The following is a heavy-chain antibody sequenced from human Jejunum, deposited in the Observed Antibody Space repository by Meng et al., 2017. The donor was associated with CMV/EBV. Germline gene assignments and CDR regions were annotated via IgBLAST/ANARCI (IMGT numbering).Heavy chain of an antibody. V-gene: IGHV3-30*02. CDR3: AIFPSGAYYSEMDV. CDR1: EFSFSRFD. CDR2: ARYDGDSE. J-gene: IGHJ6*02. Sequence: EFSFSRFDMHWVRRAPGKGLEWVAFARYDGDSEYYTDSVKGRFAISKDNYKNMLYLQMSSLRPADTAVYYCAIFPSGAYYSEMDVWGQGTTVTVSS. D-gene: IGHD3-10*01.